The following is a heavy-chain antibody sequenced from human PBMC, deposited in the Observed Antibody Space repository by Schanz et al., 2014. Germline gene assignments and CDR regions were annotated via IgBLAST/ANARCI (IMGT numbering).Heavy chain of an antibody. CDR1: TSIFNHAW. CDR3: AKSQGSSFDS. D-gene: IGHD6-13*01. V-gene: IGHV3-23*04. J-gene: IGHJ4*02. CDR2: ISGGGGTT. Sequence: EVQLVESGGGLVKPGGSLRLSCAASTSIFNHAWMSWVRQAPGKGLEWVSAISGGGGTTYYADSVKGRFTISSDNSKSTLYLQMSSLRAEDTAVYYCAKSQGSSFDSWGQGTLVTVSS.